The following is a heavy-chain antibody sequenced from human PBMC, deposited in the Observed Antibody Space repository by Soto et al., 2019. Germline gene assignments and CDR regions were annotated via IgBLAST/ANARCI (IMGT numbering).Heavy chain of an antibody. Sequence: APQTFCHTYSVSGGTISRYYCGWIRQPPGKGLEWIGYIYYSGRTNYNPSLKSRVTISVDTSKNQFSLKLSSVTAADTAVYYCARRYGGNFDYWGQGTLVTVS. CDR1: GGTISRYY. CDR2: IYYSGRT. J-gene: IGHJ4*02. CDR3: ARRYGGNFDY. V-gene: IGHV4-59*01. D-gene: IGHD3-16*01.